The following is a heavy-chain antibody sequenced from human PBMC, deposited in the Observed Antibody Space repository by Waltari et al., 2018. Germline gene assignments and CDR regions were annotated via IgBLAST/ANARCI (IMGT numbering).Heavy chain of an antibody. CDR3: ARDRGDYDYLYYFDY. V-gene: IGHV4-4*07. CDR1: GGSISSYY. J-gene: IGHJ4*02. CDR2: IYTSGST. Sequence: QVQLQESGPGLVKPSETLSLTCTVSGGSISSYYWSWIRQPAGKGLEWIGRIYTSGSTNYNPALKSRVTMSVDTSKNQFSLKLSSVTAADTAVYYCARDRGDYDYLYYFDYWGQGTLVTVSS. D-gene: IGHD3-3*01.